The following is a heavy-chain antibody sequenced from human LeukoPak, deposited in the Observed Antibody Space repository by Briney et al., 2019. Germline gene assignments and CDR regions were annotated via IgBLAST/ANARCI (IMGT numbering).Heavy chain of an antibody. Sequence: SETLSLTCAVYGDSFSGYYWAWMRQPPGKGLEWIGEINHSGSTYYNPSLTSRVTISVDTSKNQSSLKLTSVTAADTAVYYCGSGDNWGEYWGQGTLVTVSS. D-gene: IGHD7-27*01. CDR3: GSGDNWGEY. CDR1: GDSFSGYY. J-gene: IGHJ4*02. CDR2: INHSGST. V-gene: IGHV4-34*01.